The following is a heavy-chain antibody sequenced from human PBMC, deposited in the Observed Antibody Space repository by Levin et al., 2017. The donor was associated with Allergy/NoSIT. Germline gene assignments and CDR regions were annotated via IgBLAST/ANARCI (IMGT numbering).Heavy chain of an antibody. CDR3: VTDIPGGTYPFDY. CDR2: IKSKTYGGTT. Sequence: GGSLRLSCAASEFTFTNAWMTWVRQAPGKGLEWVGLIKSKTYGGTTDYASPVKGRFTISTDDSENTLYLQMNSLMTEDTAVYYCVTDIPGGTYPFDYWGQGALVTVSS. V-gene: IGHV3-15*01. CDR1: EFTFTNAW. D-gene: IGHD1-26*01. J-gene: IGHJ4*02.